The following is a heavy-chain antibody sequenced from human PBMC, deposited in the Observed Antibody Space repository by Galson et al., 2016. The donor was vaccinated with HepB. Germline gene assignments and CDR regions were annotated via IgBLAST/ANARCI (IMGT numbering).Heavy chain of an antibody. J-gene: IGHJ4*02. CDR1: GSTFSNSW. V-gene: IGHV5-51*01. Sequence: QSGAEVKKPRESLKISCKGSGSTFSNSWIGWVRQLPGKGLEWMGIIYLGDSETRYSPSFQGHVTISADKAIGTAYLQWNSLKSSDSAIYYLARRSTGWSVHFDYWGQGTLVTVSS. CDR2: IYLGDSET. D-gene: IGHD6-19*01. CDR3: ARRSTGWSVHFDY.